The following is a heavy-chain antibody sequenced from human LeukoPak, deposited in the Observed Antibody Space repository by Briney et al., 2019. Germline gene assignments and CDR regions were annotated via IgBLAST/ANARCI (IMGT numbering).Heavy chain of an antibody. CDR1: GYTFTSYD. CDR2: INPSGGST. CDR3: ARLLDYYDTTGFYLGGTQGWFDP. J-gene: IGHJ5*02. D-gene: IGHD3-22*01. Sequence: ASVKVSCKASGYTFTSYDINWVRQATGQGLEWMGVINPSGGSTTYAQTFQGRVTMTSDTSTSTLYMELSGLRFEDTAVYYCARLLDYYDTTGFYLGGTQGWFDPWGQGTLVTVSS. V-gene: IGHV1-46*01.